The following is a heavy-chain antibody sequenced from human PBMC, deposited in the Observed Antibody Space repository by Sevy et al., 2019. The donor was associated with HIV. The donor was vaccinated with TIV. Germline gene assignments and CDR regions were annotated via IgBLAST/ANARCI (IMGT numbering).Heavy chain of an antibody. CDR1: GFTFSSYG. J-gene: IGHJ3*02. D-gene: IGHD3-10*01. CDR2: ISYDGSNK. Sequence: GGSLRLSCAASGFTFSSYGMHWVRQAPGKGLEWVAVISYDGSNKYYADSVKGRFTISRDNSKNTLYLQMNSLRAEDTAVYYCASKPKELFLGAFDIWGQWTMVTVSS. V-gene: IGHV3-30*03. CDR3: ASKPKELFLGAFDI.